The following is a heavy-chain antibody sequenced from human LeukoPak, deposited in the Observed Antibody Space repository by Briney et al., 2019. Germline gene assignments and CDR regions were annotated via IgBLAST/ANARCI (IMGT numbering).Heavy chain of an antibody. D-gene: IGHD6-13*01. Sequence: SETLSLTCTVSGGSISSSSYYWDWFRQPPGKGLEWIGNIYYSGSTYYNPSLKSRVTISVDTPKNQFSLKLSSVTAADTAVYYCATTPGGIAAAVDYWGQGTLDTVSS. V-gene: IGHV4-39*07. J-gene: IGHJ4*02. CDR3: ATTPGGIAAAVDY. CDR2: IYYSGST. CDR1: GGSISSSSYY.